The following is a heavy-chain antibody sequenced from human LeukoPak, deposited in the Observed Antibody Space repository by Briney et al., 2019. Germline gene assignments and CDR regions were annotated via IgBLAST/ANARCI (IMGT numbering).Heavy chain of an antibody. CDR2: MKSYGSGGTR. V-gene: IGHV3-15*07. Sequence: PGGSLRLSCEVSGLTFSDAWMNWVRQAPGKGLEWVGRMKSYGSGGTRDYAAPVKGRFTISRDDSKNTLYLQMNSLKTEDTAVYYCATRSQWFGEPYNYWGQGTLVTVSS. CDR1: GLTFSDAW. D-gene: IGHD3-10*01. CDR3: ATRSQWFGEPYNY. J-gene: IGHJ4*02.